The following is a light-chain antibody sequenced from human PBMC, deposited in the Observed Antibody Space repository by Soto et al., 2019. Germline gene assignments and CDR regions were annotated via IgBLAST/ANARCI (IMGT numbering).Light chain of an antibody. V-gene: IGKV3-15*01. CDR2: DAS. J-gene: IGKJ1*01. Sequence: EIMMTQSPAILSVSPGERATLSCRVSQSVSGNLAWYQQKPGQAPRLLIYDASSRATGIPARFSGSGSGTEFTLTISSLQSEDFAVYYCLHYNKWPRWTFGQGTKVDIK. CDR3: LHYNKWPRWT. CDR1: QSVSGN.